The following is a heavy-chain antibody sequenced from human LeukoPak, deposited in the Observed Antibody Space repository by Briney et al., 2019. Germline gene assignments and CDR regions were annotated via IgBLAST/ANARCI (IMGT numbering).Heavy chain of an antibody. J-gene: IGHJ5*02. CDR1: IDSFSNYH. V-gene: IGHV4-34*01. D-gene: IGHD1-26*01. CDR2: VNESGGT. CDR3: ARGQGATVPQVGKNWFDP. Sequence: TPSETLSLTCAVYIDSFSNYHWNWIRQTPAKGMEWTGEVNESGGTNISPSLRSRVILSVDTSKNQFSLKLISVTVADTAIYYCARGQGATVPQVGKNWFDPWGQGTRVTVSS.